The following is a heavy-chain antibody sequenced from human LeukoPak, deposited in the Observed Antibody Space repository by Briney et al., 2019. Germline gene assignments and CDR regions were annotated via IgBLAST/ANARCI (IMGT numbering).Heavy chain of an antibody. J-gene: IGHJ5*02. V-gene: IGHV1-69*06. CDR3: ARTYCGGDCYSSRGWFDP. CDR1: GGTFNNYT. D-gene: IGHD2-21*02. Sequence: ASVKVSCKASGGTFNNYTISWVRQAPGHGLEWMGGIIPIFATANYAQRFQGKVTITADKSTSTAYMELSSLRSEDTAVYYCARTYCGGDCYSSRGWFDPWGQGILVTVSS. CDR2: IIPIFATA.